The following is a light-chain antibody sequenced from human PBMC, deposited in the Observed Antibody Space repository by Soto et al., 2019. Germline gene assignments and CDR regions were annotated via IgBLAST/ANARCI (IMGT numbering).Light chain of an antibody. J-gene: IGKJ1*01. V-gene: IGKV1-27*01. CDR3: QKYNSAPTWT. CDR1: QGTSNY. CDR2: AAS. Sequence: DIQMTQSPSSLSASVGDRVTITCRASQGTSNYLAWYQQKPGKVPKLLIYAASTLQSGAPSRFRGCGSGTYFTLTLNSLQPEDVATYYCQKYNSAPTWTFGQGTKVEIK.